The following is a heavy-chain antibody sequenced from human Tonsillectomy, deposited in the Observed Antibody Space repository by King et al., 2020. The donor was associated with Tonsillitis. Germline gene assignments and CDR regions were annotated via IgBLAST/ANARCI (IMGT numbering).Heavy chain of an antibody. CDR2: ISSSSSYI. D-gene: IGHD5-24*01. Sequence: VQLVESGGGLVKPGGSLRLSCAASGFTFSRYSMNWVRQAPGKGLEWVSSISSSSSYIYYADSLKGRVTISRDNAKNSLYLQMNSLRAEDTAVYFCARRDGYNSDYYYYYMDVWGKGTTVTVSS. CDR1: GFTFSRYS. CDR3: ARRDGYNSDYYYYYMDV. J-gene: IGHJ6*03. V-gene: IGHV3-21*04.